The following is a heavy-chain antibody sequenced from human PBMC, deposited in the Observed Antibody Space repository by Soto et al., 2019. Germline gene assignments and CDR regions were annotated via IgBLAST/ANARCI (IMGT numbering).Heavy chain of an antibody. CDR2: INGDGTTT. CDR1: GFTFSTYW. CDR3: ASIPMVRGPSDY. D-gene: IGHD3-10*01. J-gene: IGHJ4*02. V-gene: IGHV3-74*02. Sequence: EVRLVESGGGLVQPGGSLRLSCAASGFTFSTYWMHWVRQAPGKGLVWVSRINGDGTTTQYADSVKGRFTSSRDNAKTTLYLQMNTLRGDDTAMYYCASIPMVRGPSDYWGQGTLVTFSS.